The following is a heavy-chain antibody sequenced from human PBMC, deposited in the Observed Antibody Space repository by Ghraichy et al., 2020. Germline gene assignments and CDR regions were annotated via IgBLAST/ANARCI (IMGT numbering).Heavy chain of an antibody. CDR2: IKEDGSEK. V-gene: IGHV3-7*03. J-gene: IGHJ4*02. CDR3: MRVVAAAGTSVDY. CDR1: GFSFRSYW. Sequence: GGSLRLSCVASGFSFRSYWMGWVRQAPGKGLEWVANIKEDGSEKYYVDSVKGRFTISRDNAKMSLFLQMSSLRGDDTAVYYCMRVVAAAGTSVDYWGQGALVTVSS. D-gene: IGHD1-1*01.